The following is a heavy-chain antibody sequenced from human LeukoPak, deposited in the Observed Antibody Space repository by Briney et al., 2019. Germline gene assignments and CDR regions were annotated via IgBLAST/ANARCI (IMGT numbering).Heavy chain of an antibody. J-gene: IGHJ4*02. CDR3: ARDLNWNALDY. D-gene: IGHD1-20*01. Sequence: PSETLSLTCTVSGDSFTSVTDYWAWIRQPPGKGLEWIGYIYYSGSTYYNPSLKSRVTISVDTSKNQFSLKLSSVTAADTAVYYCARDLNWNALDYWGQGTLVTVSS. V-gene: IGHV4-30-4*08. CDR1: GDSFTSVTDY. CDR2: IYYSGST.